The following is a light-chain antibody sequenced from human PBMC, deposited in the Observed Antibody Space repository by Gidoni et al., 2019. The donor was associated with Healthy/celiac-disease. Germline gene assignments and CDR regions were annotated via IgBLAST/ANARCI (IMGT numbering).Light chain of an antibody. CDR3: QQRSNWPGIT. Sequence: EILLTQSPATLSLSPGERATLSCRASQSVSSYLAWYPQKPGQAPRLLIYDASNRATGIPARFSGSGSGTEFTLTISSLEPEDFAVYYCQQRSNWPGITFGQGTRLEIK. CDR2: DAS. J-gene: IGKJ5*01. V-gene: IGKV3-11*01. CDR1: QSVSSY.